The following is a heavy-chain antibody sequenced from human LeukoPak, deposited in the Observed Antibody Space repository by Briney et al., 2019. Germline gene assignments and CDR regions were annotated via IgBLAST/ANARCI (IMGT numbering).Heavy chain of an antibody. D-gene: IGHD2-15*01. V-gene: IGHV3-30-3*02. J-gene: IGHJ4*02. CDR2: ISYDGSNK. CDR3: AKSPREVPATLFDY. Sequence: GRSLRLSCAASGFTFSSYAMHWVRQAPGKGLEWVAVISYDGSNKYYADSVKGRFTISRDNSKNTLYVQMNSLRAEDTAVYYCAKSPREVPATLFDYWGQGTLVTVSS. CDR1: GFTFSSYA.